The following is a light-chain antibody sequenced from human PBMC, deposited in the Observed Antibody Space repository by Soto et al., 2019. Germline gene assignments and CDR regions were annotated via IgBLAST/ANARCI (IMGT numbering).Light chain of an antibody. Sequence: EIVLTQSPGTLSLSPGERATLSCRASQSFSSNSLGWYQQKPGQAPRLLIYGASSRATGIPDRFSGSGSGTDFTLTISRLEPEDFAVYYCQQYGNSAWTFGQGTKVDIK. CDR1: QSFSSNS. J-gene: IGKJ1*01. V-gene: IGKV3-20*01. CDR3: QQYGNSAWT. CDR2: GAS.